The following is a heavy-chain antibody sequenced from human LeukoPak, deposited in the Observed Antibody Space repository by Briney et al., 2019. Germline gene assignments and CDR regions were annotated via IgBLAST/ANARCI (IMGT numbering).Heavy chain of an antibody. CDR2: LSYDGNYK. J-gene: IGHJ4*02. CDR3: ARYAEYAVSTPCY. V-gene: IGHV3-30*03. D-gene: IGHD2-8*01. CDR1: GFTFSSYG. Sequence: PGGSPRLSCAASGFTFSSYGMHWARQAPGKGLEWVAVLSYDGNYKYYADSVKGRFAISRDNSENTLYLQMNSLRAEDTAVYYCARYAEYAVSTPCYWGRGTLVTVSA.